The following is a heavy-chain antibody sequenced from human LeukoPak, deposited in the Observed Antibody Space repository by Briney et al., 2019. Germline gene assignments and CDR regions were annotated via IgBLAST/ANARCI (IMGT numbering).Heavy chain of an antibody. CDR2: ISSSSSYI. V-gene: IGHV3-21*01. Sequence: GGSLRLSCAASGFTFSSYSMNWFRQAPGKGLDWVSSISSSSSYIYYADSVKGRFTISRDNAKNSLYLQMNSLRAEDTAVYYCARVVVGATFAYDYWGQGTLVTASS. J-gene: IGHJ4*02. D-gene: IGHD1-26*01. CDR3: ARVVVGATFAYDY. CDR1: GFTFSSYS.